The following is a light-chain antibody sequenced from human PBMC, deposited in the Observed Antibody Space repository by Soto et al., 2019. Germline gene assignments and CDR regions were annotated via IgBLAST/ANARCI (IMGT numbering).Light chain of an antibody. CDR2: AAS. CDR1: QSISNN. V-gene: IGKV1-39*01. J-gene: IGKJ1*01. CDR3: QQSFSPLWT. Sequence: DIQMTQSPSSLSASVGDRVTITCRASQSISNNLKWYQQKPGKAPKLLIYAASSMQSGVPSRFSGSGSETDFTLTISSLQPDDSATYYCQQSFSPLWTFGQGTKVEV.